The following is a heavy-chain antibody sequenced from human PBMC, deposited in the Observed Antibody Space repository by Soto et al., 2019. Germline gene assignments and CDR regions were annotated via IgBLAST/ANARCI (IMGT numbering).Heavy chain of an antibody. Sequence: GASVKVSCKASGFTFTNSAMQWVRQARGQRLEWIGWIVVGSGNTNYAQKFQERVTITRDMSTSTAYMELSSLRSEDTAVYYCAAGGKVPHLYYYYYYGMDVWGQGTTVTVSS. J-gene: IGHJ6*02. CDR1: GFTFTNSA. CDR2: IVVGSGNT. D-gene: IGHD1-1*01. CDR3: AAGGKVPHLYYYYYYGMDV. V-gene: IGHV1-58*02.